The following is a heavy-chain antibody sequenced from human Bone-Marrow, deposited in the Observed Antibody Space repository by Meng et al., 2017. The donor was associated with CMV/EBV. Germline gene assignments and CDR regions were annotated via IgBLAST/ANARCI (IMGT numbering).Heavy chain of an antibody. V-gene: IGHV4-39*07. CDR3: VRDRCSAASCYLVHVGTWFDP. Sequence: GSLRLSCTVSGGSISSSSYYWGWIRQPPGKGLEWIGSIYYSGSTYYNPSLKSRVTISVDTSRNQFSLKLRSVTAADTAVYYCVRDRCSAASCYLVHVGTWFDPWGQGTLVTVSS. D-gene: IGHD2-2*01. CDR1: GGSISSSSYY. J-gene: IGHJ5*02. CDR2: IYYSGST.